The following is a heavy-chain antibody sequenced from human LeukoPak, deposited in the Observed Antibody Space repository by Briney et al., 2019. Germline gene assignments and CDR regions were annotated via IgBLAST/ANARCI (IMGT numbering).Heavy chain of an antibody. Sequence: GGSLRLSCAASGFTVSSNYMSWVRQAPGKGLEWVSAIYSGGSTYYADSVKGRFTISRDNSKNTLYLQMNSLRAEDTAVYYCARDREESPTLFGYSYGRNHYYMDVWGKGTTVTVSS. V-gene: IGHV3-53*01. CDR1: GFTVSSNY. CDR3: ARDREESPTLFGYSYGRNHYYMDV. D-gene: IGHD5-18*01. CDR2: IYSGGST. J-gene: IGHJ6*03.